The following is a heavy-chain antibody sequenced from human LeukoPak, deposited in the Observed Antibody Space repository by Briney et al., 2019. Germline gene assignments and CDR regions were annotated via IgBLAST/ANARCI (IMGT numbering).Heavy chain of an antibody. D-gene: IGHD6-6*01. CDR1: GGTFSSYA. CDR3: ARDLWSSSSANNWFDP. Sequence: SVKVSCKASGGTFSSYAISWVRQAPGQGLEWMGGIIPIFGTANYAQKFQGRVTITTDESTSTAYMELSSLRSEDTAVYYCARDLWSSSSANNWFDPWGQGTLVTVSS. V-gene: IGHV1-69*05. J-gene: IGHJ5*02. CDR2: IIPIFGTA.